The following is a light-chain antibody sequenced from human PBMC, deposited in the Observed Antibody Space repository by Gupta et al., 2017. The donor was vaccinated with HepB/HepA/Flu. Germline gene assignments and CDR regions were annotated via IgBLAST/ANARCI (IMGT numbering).Light chain of an antibody. J-gene: IGKJ1*01. CDR3: MQALQTRWT. Sequence: DIVMTQSPLSLPVTPVEPASISCRSSQSLLHSNGYNYLDWYLQKPGQSPQLLIYLGSNRASGVPDRFSGSGSGTDFTLKISRVEAEDVGVYYCMQALQTRWTFGQGTKVEIK. V-gene: IGKV2-28*01. CDR1: QSLLHSNGYNY. CDR2: LGS.